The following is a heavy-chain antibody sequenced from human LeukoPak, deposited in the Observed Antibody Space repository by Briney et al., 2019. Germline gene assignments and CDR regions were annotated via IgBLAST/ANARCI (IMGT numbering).Heavy chain of an antibody. V-gene: IGHV3-74*01. Sequence: PGGSLRLSCAASGFTFSSYWMHWVRQAPGKGLVWVSRINSDGSSTSYADSVKGRFTVSRDNAKNTLYLQMNSLRAEDTAVYYCASGTSNWNYGAFDIWGQGTMVTVSS. CDR1: GFTFSSYW. D-gene: IGHD1-7*01. J-gene: IGHJ3*02. CDR2: INSDGSST. CDR3: ASGTSNWNYGAFDI.